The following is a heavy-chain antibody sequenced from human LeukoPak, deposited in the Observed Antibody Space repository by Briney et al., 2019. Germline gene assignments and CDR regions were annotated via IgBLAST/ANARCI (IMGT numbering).Heavy chain of an antibody. V-gene: IGHV3-15*01. J-gene: IGHJ6*02. Sequence: GGSLRLSCAASGFSFSNAWMSWVRQAPGKGLEWVGRIKIKTDGGTTDYAAPVKGRFTITRDDSKNTLYLQMNSLQTEDTAVYYCATDYSLLTNIFTARGQGTTVTVSS. D-gene: IGHD1/OR15-1a*01. CDR2: IKIKTDGGTT. CDR1: GFSFSNAW. CDR3: ATDYSLLTNIFTA.